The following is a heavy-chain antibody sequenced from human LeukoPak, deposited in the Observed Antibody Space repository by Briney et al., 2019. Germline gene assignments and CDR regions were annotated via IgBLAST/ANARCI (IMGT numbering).Heavy chain of an antibody. D-gene: IGHD3-10*01. J-gene: IGHJ4*02. CDR1: GFTFGNFW. Sequence: PGGSLRLSCAASGFTFGNFWMSWVRQAPGRGLQWVASMKGDGSHIYYVDSVKGRFTISRDNAKNSLYLQMNSLRAEDTAVYYCARDSEDYFDYWGQGTLVTVSS. CDR2: MKGDGSHI. V-gene: IGHV3-7*01. CDR3: ARDSEDYFDY.